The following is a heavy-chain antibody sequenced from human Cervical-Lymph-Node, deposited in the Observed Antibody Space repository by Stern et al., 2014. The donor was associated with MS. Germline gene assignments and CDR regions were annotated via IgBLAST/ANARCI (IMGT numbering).Heavy chain of an antibody. CDR2: INPNSGGT. J-gene: IGHJ5*02. Sequence: VQLVQSGAEVKKPGASVKVSCKASGYPFTGYYMHWVRQAPGQGLEWMGWINPNSGGTNYAQKFQGRVTMTRDTSISTAYMELSRLRSDDTAVYYCARVSHDSSGYYNWFDPWGQGTLVTVSS. D-gene: IGHD3-22*01. CDR3: ARVSHDSSGYYNWFDP. CDR1: GYPFTGYY. V-gene: IGHV1-2*02.